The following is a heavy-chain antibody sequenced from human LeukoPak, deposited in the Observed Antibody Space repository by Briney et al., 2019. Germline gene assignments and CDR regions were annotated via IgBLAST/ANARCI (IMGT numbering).Heavy chain of an antibody. Sequence: GGSLRLSRAASGFTFSSYGMHWVRQAPGKGLEWAAFIRYDGSNKYYADSVKGRFTISRDNSKNTLYLQMNSLRAEDTAVYYCANQGVGGSGTWGQGTLVTVSS. CDR2: IRYDGSNK. V-gene: IGHV3-30*02. D-gene: IGHD3-10*01. CDR3: ANQGVGGSGT. CDR1: GFTFSSYG. J-gene: IGHJ5*02.